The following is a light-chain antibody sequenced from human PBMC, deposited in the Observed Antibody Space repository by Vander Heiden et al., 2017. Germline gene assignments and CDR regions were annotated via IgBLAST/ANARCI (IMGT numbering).Light chain of an antibody. CDR1: QLGNTY. CDR3: QAWDSSTGV. Sequence: SYALIQPPCLSVSPRQTASLTCSGGEMASGDQLGNTYGSWYHQKPGQSAVSVIYQDNKRPSGIPERFSGSNSGDTATLTISGTQALDEADYYCQAWDSSTGVFGGGTRLTVL. J-gene: IGLJ3*02. CDR2: QDN. V-gene: IGLV3-1*01.